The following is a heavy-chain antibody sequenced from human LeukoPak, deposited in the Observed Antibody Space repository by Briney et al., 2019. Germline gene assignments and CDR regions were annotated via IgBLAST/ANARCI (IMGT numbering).Heavy chain of an antibody. CDR1: GFTFSNYW. D-gene: IGHD6-19*01. CDR2: IKQDGSEK. CDR3: ARERSSGWNGC. V-gene: IGHV3-7*01. J-gene: IGHJ4*02. Sequence: GGSLRLSCAASGFTFSNYWMTWVRQAPGKGLEWVANIKQDGSEKHYGDSVKGRFTISRDNAKNSLYLEMNSLRAEDTAVYYCARERSSGWNGCWGQGTLVTVSS.